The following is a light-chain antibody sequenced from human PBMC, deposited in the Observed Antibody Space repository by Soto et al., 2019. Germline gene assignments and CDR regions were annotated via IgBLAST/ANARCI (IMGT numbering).Light chain of an antibody. CDR1: QGISSS. Sequence: AIRMTQSPSSFSASTGDRVTITCRASQGISSSLAWYQQKPGKAPKLLIFAASTLQSGVPSRFSGSGSGTDFTLTISCLQSEDFATYFCQQYYEYPLTFGPGTKVDIK. V-gene: IGKV1-8*01. J-gene: IGKJ3*01. CDR2: AAS. CDR3: QQYYEYPLT.